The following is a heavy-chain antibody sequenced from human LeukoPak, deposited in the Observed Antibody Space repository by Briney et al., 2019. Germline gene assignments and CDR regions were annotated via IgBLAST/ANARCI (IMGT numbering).Heavy chain of an antibody. D-gene: IGHD5-18*01. J-gene: IGHJ2*01. CDR2: IYHSGNT. CDR3: AREGIVDTAMVAKAYWYFDV. V-gene: IGHV4-38-2*02. CDR1: GYSISSGYY. Sequence: PSETLSLTCTVSGYSISSGYYWARIRQPPGKGLEWIGSIYHSGNTYYNPSLKSRVTISVDTSKNQFSLKLSSVTAADTAVYYCAREGIVDTAMVAKAYWYFDVWGRGTLVTVSS.